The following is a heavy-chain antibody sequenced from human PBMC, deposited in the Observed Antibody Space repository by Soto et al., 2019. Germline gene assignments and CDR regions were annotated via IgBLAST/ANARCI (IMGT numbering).Heavy chain of an antibody. J-gene: IGHJ6*02. Sequence: SVKVSCKASEGTFSSYAVSWVRQAPGQGLEWMGGIIPIFGTANYAQKFQGRVTITADESTSTAYLQWSSLKASDTAMCYCARQGMITRPEYGMDVWGQGTTVTVSS. D-gene: IGHD3-16*01. CDR3: ARQGMITRPEYGMDV. CDR1: EGTFSSYA. CDR2: IIPIFGTA. V-gene: IGHV1-69*13.